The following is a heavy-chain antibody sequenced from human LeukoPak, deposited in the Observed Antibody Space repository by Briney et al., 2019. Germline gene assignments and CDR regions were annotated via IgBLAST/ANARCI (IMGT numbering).Heavy chain of an antibody. Sequence: GGSLRLSCAASGFTFNTFAMGWARQAPGKGLEWVSSLSGSGDETHYADSVKGRFTISRDSSKNTLYLQMNSLRADDTAVYYCATFHYHDGSRWVAGYWGQGTQVTVSS. V-gene: IGHV3-23*01. CDR2: LSGSGDET. J-gene: IGHJ4*02. CDR1: GFTFNTFA. D-gene: IGHD3-22*01. CDR3: ATFHYHDGSRWVAGY.